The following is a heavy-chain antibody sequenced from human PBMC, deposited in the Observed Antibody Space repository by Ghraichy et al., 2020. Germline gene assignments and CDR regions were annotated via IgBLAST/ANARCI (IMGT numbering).Heavy chain of an antibody. D-gene: IGHD6-13*01. J-gene: IGHJ4*02. V-gene: IGHV4-34*01. Sequence: SETLSLTCAVYGGSFSGYYWSWIRQPPGKGLEWIGEINHSGSTNYNPSLKSRVTISVDTSKNQFSLKLSSVTAADTAVYYCARLPTRRIAAAGTPSDYWGQGTLVTVSS. CDR1: GGSFSGYY. CDR3: ARLPTRRIAAAGTPSDY. CDR2: INHSGST.